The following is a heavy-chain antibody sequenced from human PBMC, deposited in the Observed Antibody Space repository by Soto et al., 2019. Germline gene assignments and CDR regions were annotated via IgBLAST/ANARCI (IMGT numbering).Heavy chain of an antibody. CDR3: AREGSSWYSFGY. CDR2: ISYDGSNK. Sequence: GGSLRLSCAASGFTFSSYAMQWVRQAPGKGLEWVAVISYDGSNKYYADSVKGRFTISRDNSKNTLYLQMNSLRAEDTAVYYCAREGSSWYSFGYWGQGTLVTVSS. D-gene: IGHD6-13*01. CDR1: GFTFSSYA. J-gene: IGHJ4*02. V-gene: IGHV3-30-3*01.